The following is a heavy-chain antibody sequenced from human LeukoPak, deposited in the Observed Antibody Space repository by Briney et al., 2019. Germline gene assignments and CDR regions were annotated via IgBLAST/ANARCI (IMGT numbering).Heavy chain of an antibody. CDR3: ASSIAAANYYYYYGMDV. J-gene: IGHJ6*02. D-gene: IGHD6-13*01. Sequence: ASVKVSCKASGYTFTSYAMHWVRQAPGQRLEWMGWINAGNGNTKYSQKFQGRVTITADESTSTAYMELSSLRSEDTAVYYCASSIAAANYYYYYGMDVWGQGTTVTVSS. CDR1: GYTFTSYA. CDR2: INAGNGNT. V-gene: IGHV1-3*01.